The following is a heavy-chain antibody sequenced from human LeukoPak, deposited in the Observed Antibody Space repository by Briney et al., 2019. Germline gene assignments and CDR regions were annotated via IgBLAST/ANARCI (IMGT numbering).Heavy chain of an antibody. V-gene: IGHV3-21*01. CDR3: ARVLSPGSGFPYYMDV. J-gene: IGHJ6*03. CDR1: GFTFSSYS. Sequence: GGSLRLSCAASGFTFSSYSMNWVRQAPGKGLEWVSSISSSSSYIYYADSVKGRFTISRDNAKNSLYLQMNSLRAEDTAVYYCARVLSPGSGFPYYMDVWGQGTTVSVSS. D-gene: IGHD3-10*01. CDR2: ISSSSSYI.